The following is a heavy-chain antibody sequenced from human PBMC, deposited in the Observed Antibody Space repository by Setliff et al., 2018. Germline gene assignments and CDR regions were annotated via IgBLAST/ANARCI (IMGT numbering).Heavy chain of an antibody. J-gene: IGHJ4*02. CDR2: INHSGTT. Sequence: SETLSLTCAAYGGTFSDYYWTWIRQPPGKGLEWIGEINHSGTTNYHPSLRSRVTISVDTSKNQFSLKVTSVTAADTSVYYCAKGGGRYHSDSWGQGILVTVSS. CDR3: AKGGGRYHSDS. V-gene: IGHV4-34*01. CDR1: GGTFSDYY. D-gene: IGHD1-1*01.